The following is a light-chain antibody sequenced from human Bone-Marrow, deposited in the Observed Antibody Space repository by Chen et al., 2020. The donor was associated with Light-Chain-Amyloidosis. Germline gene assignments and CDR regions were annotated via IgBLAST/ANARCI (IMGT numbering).Light chain of an antibody. V-gene: IGLV6-57*02. Sequence: NFMLTQPHSVSGSPGKTVTISCTGRSGSLARKYVQVYQTRPGSAPHTVIYGDNRRPSGVPDRCSGSIDSSSNAASRTISGLKTEDEADYYCQSYDSNNHWVCGGGTKLTVL. J-gene: IGLJ3*02. CDR2: GDN. CDR3: QSYDSNNHWV. CDR1: SGSLARKY.